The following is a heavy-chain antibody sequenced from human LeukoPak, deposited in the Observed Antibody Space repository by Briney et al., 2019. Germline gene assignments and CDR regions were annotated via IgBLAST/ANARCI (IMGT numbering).Heavy chain of an antibody. CDR1: GDSVSGGSAG. CDR2: IYYRSKWYN. Sequence: SQTLSLTCAISGDSVSGGSAGWNWIRQSPSRGLEWLGRIYYRSKWYNDYAPSVQSRITINPDTSKNQFSLQLNSVTHEDTAVYYCTGGGLFRGGLHWFDPWGQGTLVTV. J-gene: IGHJ5*02. CDR3: TGGGLFRGGLHWFDP. D-gene: IGHD3-10*01. V-gene: IGHV6-1*01.